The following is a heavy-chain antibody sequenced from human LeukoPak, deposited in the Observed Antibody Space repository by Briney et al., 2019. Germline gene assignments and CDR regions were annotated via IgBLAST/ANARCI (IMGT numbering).Heavy chain of an antibody. CDR1: GFTFSDYS. CDR3: ARASYISSWYFDY. D-gene: IGHD6-13*01. Sequence: PAGSLRLSCAASGFTFSDYSMTWVRQAPGKGLEWVSYISSSSSTIYYAGSVKGRFTISRDNAKNSLDLQMNSLRDEDTAVYYCARASYISSWYFDYWGQGTLVTVAS. CDR2: ISSSSSTI. V-gene: IGHV3-48*02. J-gene: IGHJ4*02.